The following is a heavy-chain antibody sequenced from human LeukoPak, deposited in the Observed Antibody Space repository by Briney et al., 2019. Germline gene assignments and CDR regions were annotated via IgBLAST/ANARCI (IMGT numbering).Heavy chain of an antibody. Sequence: PGGSLRLSCAASGFTFDDYAMHWVRQAPGKGLEWVSLISWDGGSTYYADSVKGRFTISRDNSKNSLYLQMNSLRAEDTALYCCAKDYCSSTSCYFDYWGQGTLVTVSS. D-gene: IGHD2-2*01. CDR2: ISWDGGST. V-gene: IGHV3-43D*03. CDR1: GFTFDDYA. J-gene: IGHJ4*02. CDR3: AKDYCSSTSCYFDY.